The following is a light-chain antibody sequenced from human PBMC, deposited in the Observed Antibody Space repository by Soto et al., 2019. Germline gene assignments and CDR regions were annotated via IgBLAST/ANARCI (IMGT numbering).Light chain of an antibody. CDR3: QQYGSSPQNT. V-gene: IGKV3-20*01. CDR2: GAS. CDR1: QSVSSSY. J-gene: IGKJ2*01. Sequence: EIVLTQSPGTLSLSPGERATLSCRASQSVSSSYLAWYQQKPGQAPRLFIYGASSRGTGIPDRFSGSGSGTDFTLTISRLEPEDFAVYYCQQYGSSPQNTFGQGTKLEIK.